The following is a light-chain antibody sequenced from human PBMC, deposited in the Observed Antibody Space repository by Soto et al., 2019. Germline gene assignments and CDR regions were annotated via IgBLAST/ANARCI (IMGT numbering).Light chain of an antibody. Sequence: QAVLRPAPSVSGAPGXGVTIACTGSNSTIGAGYDVHWYQQLPGTPPKLLIYGNSNRPSGAPDRFSGSKSVTSASLAITGLQAEDEADYYCQSYESSLSGSVFGTGTKVTV. CDR1: NSTIGAGYD. V-gene: IGLV1-40*01. J-gene: IGLJ1*01. CDR3: QSYESSLSGSV. CDR2: GNS.